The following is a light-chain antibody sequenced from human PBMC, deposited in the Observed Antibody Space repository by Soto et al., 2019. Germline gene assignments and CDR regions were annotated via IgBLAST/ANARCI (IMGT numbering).Light chain of an antibody. CDR2: HVT. CDR3: SSLSASHTLV. CDR1: SSDFGHYDY. J-gene: IGLJ1*01. V-gene: IGLV2-14*03. Sequence: QSVLTQPASVSGSPGQSITISCTGTSSDFGHYDYVSWYQQHPGKAPKLMIYHVTYRPSGVSSRYSGSKSGNSASLTISGLQAGDEADYYCSSLSASHTLVFGSGTKLTVL.